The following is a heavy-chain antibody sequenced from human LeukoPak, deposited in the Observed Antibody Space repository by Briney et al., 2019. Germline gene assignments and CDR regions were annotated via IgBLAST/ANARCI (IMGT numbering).Heavy chain of an antibody. CDR2: INHSGST. CDR1: GGSFSGYY. J-gene: IGHJ4*02. D-gene: IGHD3-10*01. Sequence: TASETLSLTCAVYGGSFSGYYWSWIRQPPGKGLEWIGEINHSGSTNYNPSLKSRVTISVDTSKNQFSLKLSSVTAADTAVYYCARQARYGSGSYYVDYWGQGTLVTVSS. V-gene: IGHV4-34*01. CDR3: ARQARYGSGSYYVDY.